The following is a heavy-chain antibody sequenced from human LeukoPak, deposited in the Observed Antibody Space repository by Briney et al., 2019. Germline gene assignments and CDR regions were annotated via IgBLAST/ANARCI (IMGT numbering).Heavy chain of an antibody. CDR2: IYTSGST. D-gene: IGHD5-12*01. Sequence: SETLSLTCTVSGGSISSYYWSWIRQPAGKGLEWIGRIYTSGSTNYNPSLKSRVTMSVDTSKYQFSLKLSSVTAADTAVYYCARDGGYSGYDYLAVGYYFDYWGQGTLVTVSS. CDR3: ARDGGYSGYDYLAVGYYFDY. V-gene: IGHV4-4*07. J-gene: IGHJ4*02. CDR1: GGSISSYY.